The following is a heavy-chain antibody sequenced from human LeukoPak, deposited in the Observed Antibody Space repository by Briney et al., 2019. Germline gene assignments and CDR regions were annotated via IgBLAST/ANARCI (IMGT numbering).Heavy chain of an antibody. V-gene: IGHV3-23*01. Sequence: GGSLRLSCAVSGITLSNYGMSWVRQAPGKGLDWVAGISDSGGRINYADSVKGRFTISRDNPKNTLYLQMNSLRVEDTAVYFCAKRGVVIRVILVGFHKEANYFDSWGQGALVTVSS. D-gene: IGHD3-22*01. CDR1: GITLSNYG. CDR2: ISDSGGRI. J-gene: IGHJ4*02. CDR3: AKRGVVIRVILVGFHKEANYFDS.